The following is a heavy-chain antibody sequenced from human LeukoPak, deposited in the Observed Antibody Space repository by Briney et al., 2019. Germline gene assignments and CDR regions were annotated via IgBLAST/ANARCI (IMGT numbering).Heavy chain of an antibody. J-gene: IGHJ3*02. D-gene: IGHD6-19*01. V-gene: IGHV1-69*05. Sequence: SVKVSCKASGGTFSSYAISWVRQAPGQGLEWMGGIIPIFGTANYAQKFQGRFTITTDESTSPTYMELSSLRSEDTAVYYCARVYSSGSYKGHDAFDIWGQGTMVTVSS. CDR3: ARVYSSGSYKGHDAFDI. CDR2: IIPIFGTA. CDR1: GGTFSSYA.